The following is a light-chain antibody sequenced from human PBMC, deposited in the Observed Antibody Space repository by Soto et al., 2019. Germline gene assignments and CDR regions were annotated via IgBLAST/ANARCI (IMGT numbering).Light chain of an antibody. J-gene: IGLJ2*01. CDR1: SSDIGSNYV. V-gene: IGLV1-40*01. Sequence: QSVLTQPPSASGTPGQRVTISCSGSSSDIGSNYVFWYQQLPGTAPKLLIYGNSNRPSGVPDRFSGSKSGTSASLAITGLQDEDEADYYCQSYDSSLRGVVFGGGTKVTVL. CDR2: GNS. CDR3: QSYDSSLRGVV.